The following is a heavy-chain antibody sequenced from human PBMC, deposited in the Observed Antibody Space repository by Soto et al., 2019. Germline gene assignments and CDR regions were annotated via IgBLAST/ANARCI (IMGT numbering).Heavy chain of an antibody. CDR1: GFTFDDYA. J-gene: IGHJ6*02. CDR2: ISWNSGSI. V-gene: IGHV3-9*01. Sequence: EVQLVESGGGLVQPGRSLRLSCAASGFTFDDYAMHWVRQAPGKGLEWVSGISWNSGSIGYADSVKGRFTISRDNAKNSLYMQMNSLRAEDTALYYCAKDSSVVVAPSLYYYYGMDVWGQGTTVTVSS. D-gene: IGHD2-15*01. CDR3: AKDSSVVVAPSLYYYYGMDV.